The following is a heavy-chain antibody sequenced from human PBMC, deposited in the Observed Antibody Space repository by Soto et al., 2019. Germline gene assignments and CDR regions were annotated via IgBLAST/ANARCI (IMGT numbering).Heavy chain of an antibody. CDR2: IYYSGST. CDR1: GGSISSYY. D-gene: IGHD3-10*01. CDR3: ARGEGPGLWFGEHYGMDV. Sequence: SETLSLTCTVSGGSISSYYWSWIRQPPGKGLEWIGYIYYSGSTNYNPSLKSRVTISVDTSKNQFSLKLSSVTAADTAVYYCARGEGPGLWFGEHYGMDVWGQGTTVTVSS. J-gene: IGHJ6*02. V-gene: IGHV4-59*01.